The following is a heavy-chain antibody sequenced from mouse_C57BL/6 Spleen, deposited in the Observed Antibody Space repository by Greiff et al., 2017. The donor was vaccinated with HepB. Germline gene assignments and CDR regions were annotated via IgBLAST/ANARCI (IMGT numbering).Heavy chain of an antibody. CDR3: ARPGYYALYYAMDY. D-gene: IGHD2-3*01. CDR1: GFTFSDYG. CDR2: ISSGSSTI. V-gene: IGHV5-17*01. J-gene: IGHJ4*01. Sequence: EVQVVESGGGLVKPGGSLKLSCAASGFTFSDYGMHWVRQAPEKGLEWVAYISSGSSTIYYADTVKGRFTISRDNAKNTLFLQMTSLRSEDTAMYYCARPGYYALYYAMDYWGQGTSVTVSS.